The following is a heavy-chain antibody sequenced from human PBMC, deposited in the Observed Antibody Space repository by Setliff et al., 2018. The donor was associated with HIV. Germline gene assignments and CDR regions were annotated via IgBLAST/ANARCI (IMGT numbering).Heavy chain of an antibody. CDR1: GGSISSYY. Sequence: SETLSLTCTVSGGSISSYYWSWIRQPAGKGLEWIGYIHYTGSTTYNPSLKSRVTISVDTSKNQFSLKLSSVTAADTAIYYCARTYSSNWYIDYWGQGTLVTVSS. CDR3: ARTYSSNWYIDY. D-gene: IGHD6-13*01. J-gene: IGHJ4*02. V-gene: IGHV4-59*08. CDR2: IHYTGST.